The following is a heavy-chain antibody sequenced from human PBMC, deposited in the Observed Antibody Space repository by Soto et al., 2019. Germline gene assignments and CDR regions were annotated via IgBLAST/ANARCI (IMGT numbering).Heavy chain of an antibody. J-gene: IGHJ6*02. Sequence: SETLSLTCAVYGGSFSGYYWSWIRQPPGKGLEWIGEINHSGSTNYNPSLKSRVTISVDTSKNQFSLKLSSVTAADTAVYYCARGGYYYGMDVWGQGTTVTVSS. CDR1: GGSFSGYY. CDR3: ARGGYYYGMDV. V-gene: IGHV4-34*01. CDR2: INHSGST.